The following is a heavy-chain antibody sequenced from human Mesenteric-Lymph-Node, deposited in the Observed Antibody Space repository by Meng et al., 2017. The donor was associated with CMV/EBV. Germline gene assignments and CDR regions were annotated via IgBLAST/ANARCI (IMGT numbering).Heavy chain of an antibody. Sequence: GESLKISCAASGFTFSTYWMYWVRQAPGKGLVWVSRINSDGSSTSYADSVKGRFTISRDNAKNTLYLQMNSLRAEDTAVYYCARDGDYYDSSGYSSLDYWGQGTLVTVSS. J-gene: IGHJ4*02. V-gene: IGHV3-74*01. CDR2: INSDGSST. CDR3: ARDGDYYDSSGYSSLDY. CDR1: GFTFSTYW. D-gene: IGHD3-22*01.